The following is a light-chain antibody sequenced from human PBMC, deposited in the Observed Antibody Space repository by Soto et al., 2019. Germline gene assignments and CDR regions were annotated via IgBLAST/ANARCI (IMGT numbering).Light chain of an antibody. CDR2: DDS. V-gene: IGLV2-14*01. CDR1: SSDVGGYNY. J-gene: IGLJ2*01. CDR3: SSDARSSPHLV. Sequence: QSALTQPASVSGSPGQSITISCTGTSSDVGGYNYVSWYQQHPGKAPKLMIYDDSNRPSGVSNRFSGSKSGNTASLTLSGLQDEAEADDYCSSDARSSPHLVFGGGTKLTVL.